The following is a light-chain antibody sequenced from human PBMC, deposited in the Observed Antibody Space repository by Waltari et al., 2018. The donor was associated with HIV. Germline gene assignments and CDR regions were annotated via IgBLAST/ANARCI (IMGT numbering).Light chain of an antibody. Sequence: HSVLTQAPSASGTRGQRVTISCSGSIPNIETSSVSWFQTLPGMSPRLIIFSYSQWPSGVPDRFAASKSGTSASLAIDGLESGDEADYYCAARDDILSGSWVFGGGT. CDR3: AARDDILSGSWV. CDR2: SYS. V-gene: IGLV1-44*01. J-gene: IGLJ3*02. CDR1: IPNIETSS.